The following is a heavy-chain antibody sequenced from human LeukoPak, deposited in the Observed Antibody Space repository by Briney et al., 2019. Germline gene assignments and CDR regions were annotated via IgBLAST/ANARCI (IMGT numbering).Heavy chain of an antibody. CDR3: AKFQFTPSPGLLDASDI. D-gene: IGHD3/OR15-3a*01. V-gene: IGHV3-30*18. CDR2: ISYDGSNK. CDR1: GFTFSSYG. J-gene: IGHJ3*02. Sequence: GRSLRLSCAASGFTFSSYGMHWVRQAPGKGLEWVAVISYDGSNKYYADSVKGRFTISRDNSQNTLYLQMNSLRADDTAVYYCAKFQFTPSPGLLDASDIWGQGTMVTVSS.